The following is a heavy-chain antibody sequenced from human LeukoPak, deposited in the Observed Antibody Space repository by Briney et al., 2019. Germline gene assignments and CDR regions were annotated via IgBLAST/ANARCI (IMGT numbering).Heavy chain of an antibody. CDR1: GGSISSGDYY. J-gene: IGHJ2*01. Sequence: PSETLSLTCTVSGGSISSGDYYWNWIRQPAGGGLEWIGRIYTSGTSTHNPSLESRVTISIDTSQNQFSVTLTSVTATDTAVYYCARDRGYRANERNWYFDSWGRGTSVTVSS. V-gene: IGHV4-61*02. CDR2: IYTSGTS. CDR3: ARDRGYRANERNWYFDS. D-gene: IGHD5-12*01.